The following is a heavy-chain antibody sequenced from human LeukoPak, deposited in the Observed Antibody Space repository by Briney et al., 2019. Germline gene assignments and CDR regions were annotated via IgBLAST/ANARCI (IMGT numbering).Heavy chain of an antibody. V-gene: IGHV3-7*01. CDR1: GFTFSSYW. Sequence: GGSLRLSCAASGFTFSSYWMSWVRQAPGKGLEWVANIKQDGSKKYYVDSVKGRFTISRDNAKNSLYLQMNSLRAEDTAVYYCARAIVVSAAILYYFDYWGQGTLVTVSS. J-gene: IGHJ4*02. CDR2: IKQDGSKK. D-gene: IGHD2-2*01. CDR3: ARAIVVSAAILYYFDY.